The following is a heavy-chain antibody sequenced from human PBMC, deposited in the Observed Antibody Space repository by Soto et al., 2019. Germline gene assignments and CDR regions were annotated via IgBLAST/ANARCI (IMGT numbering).Heavy chain of an antibody. CDR2: IVVGSGNT. V-gene: IGHV1-58*01. CDR3: AADLVVVAAIGLPYYYGMDV. D-gene: IGHD2-15*01. J-gene: IGHJ6*02. CDR1: GFTFTSSA. Sequence: SVKVSCKASGFTFTSSAVQWVRQARGQRLEWIGWIVVGSGNTNYAQKFQERVTITRDMSTSTAYMELSSLRSEDTAVYYCAADLVVVAAIGLPYYYGMDVWGQGTTVTVSS.